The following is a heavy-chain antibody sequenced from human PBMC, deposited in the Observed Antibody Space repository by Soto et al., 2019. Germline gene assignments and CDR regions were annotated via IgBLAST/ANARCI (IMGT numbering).Heavy chain of an antibody. D-gene: IGHD2-15*01. J-gene: IGHJ5*02. V-gene: IGHV4-30-4*01. CDR2: IYYSGST. CDR1: GGSISSGDYY. Sequence: QMQLQESGPGLVKPSQTLSLTCTVSGGSISSGDYYWSWIRQPPGKGLEWIGYIYYSGSTNYNPSLKSRVTISVDTSNNQFSLKLSSVIAADTAVYYCARVRGRLLRFDPWGQGTLVTVSS. CDR3: ARVRGRLLRFDP.